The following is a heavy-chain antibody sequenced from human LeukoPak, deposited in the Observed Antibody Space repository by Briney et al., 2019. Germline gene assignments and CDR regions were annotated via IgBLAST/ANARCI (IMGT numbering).Heavy chain of an antibody. J-gene: IGHJ4*02. CDR2: ISSDGSRT. V-gene: IGHV3-74*01. CDR1: GFTFSSYW. CDR3: ARDLRVRDYNGFDVDY. D-gene: IGHD2-8*01. Sequence: GSLRLSCAASGFTFSSYWMHWVRQAPGKGLVWVSRISSDGSRTNYADSVKGRVTISRDNAKNTLFLQMNSLRAEDTAVYYCARDLRVRDYNGFDVDYWGQGTLVTVSS.